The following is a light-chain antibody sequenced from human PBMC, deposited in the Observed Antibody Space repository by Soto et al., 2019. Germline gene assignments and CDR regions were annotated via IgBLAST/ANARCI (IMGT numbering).Light chain of an antibody. V-gene: IGKV3-20*01. Sequence: EIVLTQSPGTLSLSPGERATLSCRASQSVGSDHLAWYQQKPGQAPRLLLYGASNRASGIPDRFSGSGSGTAFTLTISRLEPEDFAVYSCQQYGSSPYTFGRGTRLEIK. CDR3: QQYGSSPYT. CDR2: GAS. CDR1: QSVGSDH. J-gene: IGKJ5*01.